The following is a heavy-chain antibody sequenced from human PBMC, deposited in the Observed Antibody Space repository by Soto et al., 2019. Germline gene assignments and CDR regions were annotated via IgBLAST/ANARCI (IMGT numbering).Heavy chain of an antibody. Sequence: QVQLVQSGAEVKKPGASVKVSCKASGYTFSSYGITWVRQAPGQGLERMGWISAYNGHTNYAKKQPGRVTMTTDTSTSTAYMEVRSLRSDDAGVYYCSRVPLGSSAWYAIFTNGAYWGQGTLVPVSS. CDR1: GYTFSSYG. CDR2: ISAYNGHT. D-gene: IGHD6-13*01. CDR3: SRVPLGSSAWYAIFTNGAY. V-gene: IGHV1-18*04. J-gene: IGHJ4*02.